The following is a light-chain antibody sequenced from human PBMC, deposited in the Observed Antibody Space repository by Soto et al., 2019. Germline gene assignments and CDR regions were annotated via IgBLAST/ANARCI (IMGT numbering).Light chain of an antibody. Sequence: QLVLTQPPSVSGAPGQRVTISCTGSNSDLGAGYDVHWYQQIPGKIPKLLIYGNIDRASGVPDRFSGSKSGTSASLAITGLQAEDEADYYCQSFDTNMNAVFGGGTKLTVL. V-gene: IGLV1-40*01. CDR3: QSFDTNMNAV. CDR2: GNI. CDR1: NSDLGAGYD. J-gene: IGLJ3*02.